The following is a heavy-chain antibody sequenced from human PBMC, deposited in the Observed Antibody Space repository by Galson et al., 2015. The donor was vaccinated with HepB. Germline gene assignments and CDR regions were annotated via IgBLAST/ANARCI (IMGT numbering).Heavy chain of an antibody. Sequence: SVKVSCKASGYTFTGYYMHWVRQAPGQGLEWMGWINPNSGGTNYAQKFQGRVTMTRDTSISTAYMELSRLISDDTAVYYCARGEILTGIALNWFDPWGQGTLATVSS. J-gene: IGHJ5*02. CDR3: ARGEILTGIALNWFDP. V-gene: IGHV1-2*02. D-gene: IGHD3-9*01. CDR1: GYTFTGYY. CDR2: INPNSGGT.